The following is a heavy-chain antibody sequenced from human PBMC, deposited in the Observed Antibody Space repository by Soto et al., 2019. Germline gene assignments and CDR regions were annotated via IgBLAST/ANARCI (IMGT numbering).Heavy chain of an antibody. CDR3: ARGPDILTAYYGPFDC. D-gene: IGHD3-9*01. CDR2: IRNKANSYTT. V-gene: IGHV3-72*01. CDR1: GFTFSDNY. J-gene: IGHJ4*02. Sequence: GGSLRLSCAASGFTFSDNYMDWVRQAPGNGLEWVGRIRNKANSYTTVYGASVKGRFTISRDDSKNSLYLQMNSLKTEDTAVYYCARGPDILTAYYGPFDCWGRGTLVTVSS.